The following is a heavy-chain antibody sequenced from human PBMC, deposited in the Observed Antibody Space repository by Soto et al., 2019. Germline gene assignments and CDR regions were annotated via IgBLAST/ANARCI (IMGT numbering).Heavy chain of an antibody. CDR1: GGTFSSYA. V-gene: IGHV1-69*13. J-gene: IGHJ5*02. CDR3: ARVVAATLVNWFDL. Sequence: GASVKVSCKASGGTFSSYAISWVRQAPGQGLEWMGGIIPIFGTANYAQKFQGRVTITADESTSTAYMELSSLRSEDTAVYYCARVVAATLVNWFDLWGQGTLVTVSS. D-gene: IGHD2-2*01. CDR2: IIPIFGTA.